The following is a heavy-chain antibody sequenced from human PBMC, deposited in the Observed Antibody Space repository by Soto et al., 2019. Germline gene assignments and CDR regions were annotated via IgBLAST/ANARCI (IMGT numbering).Heavy chain of an antibody. D-gene: IGHD5-18*01. CDR1: GGSINSGGYC. J-gene: IGHJ4*02. CDR3: SRGILV. Sequence: QVQLQESGPGLVKPSQTLSLTCTVSGGSINSGGYCWSWIRQHPGKGLDWIGCISYGGSTSYNPSLKSRVTISVDTSKNQFSLKLTSVTAAAKAVYYCSRGILVWGQGALITVSS. V-gene: IGHV4-31*03. CDR2: ISYGGST.